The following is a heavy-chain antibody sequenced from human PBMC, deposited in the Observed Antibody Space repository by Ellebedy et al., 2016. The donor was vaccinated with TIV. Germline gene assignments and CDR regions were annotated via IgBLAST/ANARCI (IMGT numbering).Heavy chain of an antibody. CDR2: INLSGGST. Sequence: AASVTVSCKASGYTFTSYYMHWVRQAPGQGLAWMGIINLSGGSTSYAQKLQGRVNMTRDTSTSTVYMELSSLRSEDTAVYYCARDRGGVGATNGFDYWGPGTLVTVSS. J-gene: IGHJ4*01. CDR3: ARDRGGVGATNGFDY. V-gene: IGHV1-46*04. D-gene: IGHD1-26*01. CDR1: GYTFTSYY.